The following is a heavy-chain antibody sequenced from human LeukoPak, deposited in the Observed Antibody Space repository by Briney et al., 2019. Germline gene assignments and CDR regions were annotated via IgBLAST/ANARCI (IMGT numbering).Heavy chain of an antibody. CDR1: GYTFTGYY. D-gene: IGHD3-3*01. CDR3: AGVPSRYYDFWSGYYYHDAFDI. J-gene: IGHJ3*02. Sequence: ASVKVSCKASGYTFTGYYMHWVRQAPGQGLEWMGRINPNSGGTNYAQKFQGRVTMTRDTSISTAYMELSRLRSDDTAVYYCAGVPSRYYDFWSGYYYHDAFDIWGQGTMVTVSS. CDR2: INPNSGGT. V-gene: IGHV1-2*06.